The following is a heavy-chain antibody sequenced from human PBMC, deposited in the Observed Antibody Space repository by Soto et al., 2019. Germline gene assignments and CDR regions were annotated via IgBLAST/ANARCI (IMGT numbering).Heavy chain of an antibody. CDR1: GFTFDDYA. CDR2: ISWNSGSI. Sequence: GGSLRLSCAASGFTFDDYAMHWVRQAPGKGLEWVSGISWNSGSIGYADSVKGRFTISRDNANNSLYLQMNSLRAEDTALYYCAKEGMVRGVTFYYMDVWGKGTTVTVSS. V-gene: IGHV3-9*01. J-gene: IGHJ6*03. CDR3: AKEGMVRGVTFYYMDV. D-gene: IGHD3-10*01.